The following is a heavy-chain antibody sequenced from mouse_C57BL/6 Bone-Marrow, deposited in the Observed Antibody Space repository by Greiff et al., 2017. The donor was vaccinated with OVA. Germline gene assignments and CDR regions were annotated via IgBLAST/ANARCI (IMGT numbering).Heavy chain of an antibody. CDR3: ARGKDWSYAMDY. CDR1: GYAFSSYW. D-gene: IGHD4-1*01. CDR2: IYPGDGDT. V-gene: IGHV1-80*01. J-gene: IGHJ4*01. Sequence: VMLVESGAELVKPGASVKISCKASGYAFSSYWMNWVKQRPGKGLEWIGQIYPGDGDTNYNGKFKGKATLTADKSSSTAYMQLSSLTSEDSAVYFCARGKDWSYAMDYWGQGTSVTVSS.